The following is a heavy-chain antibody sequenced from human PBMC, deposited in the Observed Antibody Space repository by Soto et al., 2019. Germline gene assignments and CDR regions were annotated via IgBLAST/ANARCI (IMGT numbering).Heavy chain of an antibody. Sequence: QLQLQESGPGLVKPSETLSLTCAVSGGSISGYYWTWIRQPPGQGLEWVGSLFYGGTIDYNASLKSCLNISVETSKNQSSVKLRSVTAAVTAVYYCVRHRGLAPVYWGQGTLVTACS. CDR3: VRHRGLAPVY. D-gene: IGHD3-10*01. J-gene: IGHJ4*02. CDR2: LFYGGTI. CDR1: GGSISGYY. V-gene: IGHV4-39*01.